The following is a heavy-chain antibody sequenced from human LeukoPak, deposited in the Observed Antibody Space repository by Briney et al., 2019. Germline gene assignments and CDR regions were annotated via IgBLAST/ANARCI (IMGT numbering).Heavy chain of an antibody. D-gene: IGHD6-25*01. CDR1: GGSISSYY. J-gene: IGHJ4*02. CDR3: ARCPYSSAPDFEY. V-gene: IGHV4-59*01. Sequence: PSESLSLTCTVSGGSISSYYWSWIRQPPGKGLEWIGYIYYGGGTNYSPSLKSRVTISADTSKNQFSLTLNSVTSADTAVYYCARCPYSSAPDFEYWGPGSLVTASS. CDR2: IYYGGGT.